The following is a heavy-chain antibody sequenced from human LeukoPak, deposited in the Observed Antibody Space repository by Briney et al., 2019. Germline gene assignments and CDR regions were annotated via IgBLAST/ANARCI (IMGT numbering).Heavy chain of an antibody. J-gene: IGHJ4*02. D-gene: IGHD3-22*01. CDR3: ARDGGGITMILVTFFDY. V-gene: IGHV4-30-2*01. CDR1: GGSISSGGYY. CDR2: IFHSGRN. Sequence: WQSLTLTCTVSGGSISSGGYYWTWIRQPPGKGLVWIVSIFHSGRNHYNSSLKHRATMSADTSENRFSLRLTSVAAATTAEYFCARDGGGITMILVTFFDYWGQGTLVTVSS.